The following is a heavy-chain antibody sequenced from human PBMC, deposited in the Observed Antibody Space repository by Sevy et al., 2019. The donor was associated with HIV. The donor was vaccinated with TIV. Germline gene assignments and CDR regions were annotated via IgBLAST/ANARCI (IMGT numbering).Heavy chain of an antibody. Sequence: GGSLRLSCAASGFTFTSYAMSWVRQTPGKGLEWVSGLSGGGGSPFYADSVKGRFTISRDNSKNTRYLQMNSLRAEDTALYYCAKDRIWELGDAFDIWGQGTMVTVSS. CDR3: AKDRIWELGDAFDI. J-gene: IGHJ3*02. CDR1: GFTFTSYA. V-gene: IGHV3-23*01. D-gene: IGHD1-26*01. CDR2: LSGGGGSP.